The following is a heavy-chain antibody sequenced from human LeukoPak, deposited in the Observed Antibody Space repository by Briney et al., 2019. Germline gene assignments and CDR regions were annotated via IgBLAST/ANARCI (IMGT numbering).Heavy chain of an antibody. CDR3: ARGGVNTMVRGVIRYYYMDV. V-gene: IGHV3-30*02. Sequence: GGSLRLSCVASGFTFSSYGMHWVRQAPGKGLEWVAFIRYDGSNKYYADSVKGRFTISRDNSKNTLYLQMNSLRAEDTAVYYCARGGVNTMVRGVIRYYYMDVWGKGTTVTISS. CDR1: GFTFSSYG. D-gene: IGHD3-10*01. CDR2: IRYDGSNK. J-gene: IGHJ6*03.